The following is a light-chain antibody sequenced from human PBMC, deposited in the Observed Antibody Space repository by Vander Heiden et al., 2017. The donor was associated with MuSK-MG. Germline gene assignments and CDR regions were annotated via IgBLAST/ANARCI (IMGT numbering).Light chain of an antibody. V-gene: IGKV3-20*01. J-gene: IGKJ4*01. CDR3: QQDGSAPLS. CDR1: QSVSSSY. Sequence: EIVLTQSPGTLSLSPGERATLYCRASQSVSSSYIAWYHQRPGQAPRLLMYGASNRATGIPDRISGSGSGTDFTLTISRLQPEDFAGYYCQQDGSAPLSCGGGTKVEIK. CDR2: GAS.